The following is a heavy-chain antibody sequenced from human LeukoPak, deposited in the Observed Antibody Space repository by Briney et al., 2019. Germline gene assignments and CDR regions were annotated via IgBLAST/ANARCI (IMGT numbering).Heavy chain of an antibody. CDR2: ISSSSTI. J-gene: IGHJ5*02. Sequence: PGGSLRLSCAASGFTFSSYSMNWVRQAPGKGLEWISYISSSSTIYSADSVKGRFTISRDNAKNSLYLQMNSLRAEDTAVYYCARHHIFWSGYYCGNCWFDPWGQGTLVTVSS. V-gene: IGHV3-48*01. D-gene: IGHD3-3*01. CDR1: GFTFSSYS. CDR3: ARHHIFWSGYYCGNCWFDP.